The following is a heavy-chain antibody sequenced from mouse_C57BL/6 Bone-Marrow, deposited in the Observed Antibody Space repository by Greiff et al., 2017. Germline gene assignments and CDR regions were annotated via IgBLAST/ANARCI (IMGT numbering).Heavy chain of an antibody. CDR3: ARERNYYGSSYNWYFDV. Sequence: QVQLQQPGAELVMPGASVKLSCKASGYTFTSYWMHWVKQRPGQGLEWIGEIDPSDSYNNYNQKFKGKSTLTVDKSSSTAYMQLSSLTSEDSAVYYCARERNYYGSSYNWYFDVWGTGTTVTVSS. V-gene: IGHV1-69*01. D-gene: IGHD1-1*01. CDR2: IDPSDSYN. CDR1: GYTFTSYW. J-gene: IGHJ1*03.